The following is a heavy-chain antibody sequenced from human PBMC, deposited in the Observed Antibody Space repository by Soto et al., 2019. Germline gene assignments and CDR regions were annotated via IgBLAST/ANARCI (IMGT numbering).Heavy chain of an antibody. Sequence: QVQLQESGPGLVKPSQTLSLTCTVSGGSISTVNYWXXXXXXXXXMGLEWIGHIYNGGSTYNNPSLESRVTMSVDTSKNQLSLTLSSVSAADTAVYYCARGPSGDKVDSWGQGTLVTVSS. CDR1: GGSISTVNYW. CDR2: IYNGGST. CDR3: ARGPSGDKVDS. V-gene: IGHV4-30-4*01. D-gene: IGHD7-27*01. J-gene: IGHJ4*02.